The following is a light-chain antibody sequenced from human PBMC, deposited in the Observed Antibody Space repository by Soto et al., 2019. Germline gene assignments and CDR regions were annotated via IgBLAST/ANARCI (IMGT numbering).Light chain of an antibody. CDR1: SSNIGNNF. CDR2: SNN. CDR3: QSYDSILSGVYV. V-gene: IGLV1-47*02. J-gene: IGLJ1*01. Sequence: QSVLTQPPSASGTPGQRVTISCSGSSSNIGNNFLYWYQQLPGTAPKLLIYSNNQRPSGVPDRFSGSKSGTAASLAISGLRSGDEADYYCQSYDSILSGVYVVGRGTKVTV.